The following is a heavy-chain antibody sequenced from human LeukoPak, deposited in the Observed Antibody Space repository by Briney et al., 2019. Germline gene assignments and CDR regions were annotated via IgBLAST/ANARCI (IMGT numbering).Heavy chain of an antibody. Sequence: PGGSLRLPCAASGFTFSSYDMHWLRQATGKGLEWVSAIGTAGDTYYPGSVKGRFTISRENAKNSLYLQMNSLRAGDTAVYYCARDSGYYYDSSGYYYPGYYGMDVWGQGTTVTVSS. J-gene: IGHJ6*02. D-gene: IGHD3-22*01. CDR3: ARDSGYYYDSSGYYYPGYYGMDV. CDR2: IGTAGDT. V-gene: IGHV3-13*04. CDR1: GFTFSSYD.